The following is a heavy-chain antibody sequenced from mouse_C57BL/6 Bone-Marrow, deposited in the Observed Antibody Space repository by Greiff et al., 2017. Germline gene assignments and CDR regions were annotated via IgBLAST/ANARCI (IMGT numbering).Heavy chain of an antibody. Sequence: DVKLVESGGDLVKPGGSLKLSCAASGFTFSSYGMSLVRQTPDKRLEWVATISSGGSYTNYPDSVKGGFTISRDNAKNTLYLQMSSLKSEDTAMYYCETTVVANNDYWGQGTTLTGSS. CDR2: ISSGGSYT. V-gene: IGHV5-6*02. CDR3: ETTVVANNDY. D-gene: IGHD1-1*01. CDR1: GFTFSSYG. J-gene: IGHJ2*01.